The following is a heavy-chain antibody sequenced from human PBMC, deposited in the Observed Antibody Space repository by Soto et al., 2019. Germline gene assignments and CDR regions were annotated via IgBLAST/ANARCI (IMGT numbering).Heavy chain of an antibody. V-gene: IGHV4-4*07. D-gene: IGHD1-20*01. CDR1: GGSIRNYF. CDR2: VYSSGAT. CDR3: KKGPNWNRYYHGVEV. Sequence: SETLSLTCTVSGGSIRNYFWTWIRQPAGRGLEWIGRVYSSGATDYNPSLNGRVTMSVDTSRNQFSLRLSSVTAADTAIYYCKKGPNWNRYYHGVEVWGQGTAVTVSS. J-gene: IGHJ6*02.